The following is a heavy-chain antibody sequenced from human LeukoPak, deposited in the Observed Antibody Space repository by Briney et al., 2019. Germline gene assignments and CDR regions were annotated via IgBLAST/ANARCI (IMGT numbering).Heavy chain of an antibody. V-gene: IGHV1-2*02. CDR3: ARDPGVVGEDYYYYMDV. D-gene: IGHD1-26*01. Sequence: ASVKVSCKASGYIFTGYYMHWVRQAPGQGLEWMGWINPNSGGTNYAQKFQGRVTMTRDTSISTAYMELSRLRSDDTAVYYCARDPGVVGEDYYYYMDVWGKGTTATVSS. CDR2: INPNSGGT. J-gene: IGHJ6*03. CDR1: GYIFTGYY.